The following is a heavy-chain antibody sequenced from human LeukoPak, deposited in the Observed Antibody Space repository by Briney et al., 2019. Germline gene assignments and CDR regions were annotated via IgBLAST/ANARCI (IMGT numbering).Heavy chain of an antibody. D-gene: IGHD6-13*01. CDR2: FSGSGGST. CDR1: GFTFSSSA. CDR3: AKGSSSWYTQIEY. Sequence: GGSLRLSCAASGFTFSSSAMSWVRQAPGKGLEWVSGFSGSGGSTYYADSVKGRFTISRDNSKNTLYLQVNSLRAEDTAVYYCAKGSSSWYTQIEYWGQGTLVTVSS. V-gene: IGHV3-23*01. J-gene: IGHJ4*02.